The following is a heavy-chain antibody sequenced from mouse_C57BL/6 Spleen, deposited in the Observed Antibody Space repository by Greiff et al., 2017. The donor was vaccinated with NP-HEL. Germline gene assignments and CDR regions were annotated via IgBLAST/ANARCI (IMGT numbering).Heavy chain of an antibody. D-gene: IGHD2-4*01. V-gene: IGHV1-64*01. Sequence: QVQLQQPGAELVKPGASVKLSCKASGYTFTSYWMHWVKQRPGQGLEWIGMIHPNSGSTNYNEKFKSKATLTVDKSSSTAYMRLSSLTSEDSAVYYCASIYYDYDFDYWGQGTTLTVSS. CDR1: GYTFTSYW. CDR3: ASIYYDYDFDY. J-gene: IGHJ2*01. CDR2: IHPNSGST.